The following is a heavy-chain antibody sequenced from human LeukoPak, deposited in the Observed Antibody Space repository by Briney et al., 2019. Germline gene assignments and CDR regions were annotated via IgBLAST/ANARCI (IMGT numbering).Heavy chain of an antibody. D-gene: IGHD3-3*01. CDR3: ARDYYDFWSGWYFDL. Sequence: SETLSLTCAVYGWSFSGYYWRRIRQPPGKGLEWIGEINHSGSTNYNPSLKSRVTISVDTSKNQFSLKLSSVTAADTAVYYCARDYYDFWSGWYFDLWGRGTLVTVSS. CDR1: GWSFSGYY. J-gene: IGHJ2*01. CDR2: INHSGST. V-gene: IGHV4-34*01.